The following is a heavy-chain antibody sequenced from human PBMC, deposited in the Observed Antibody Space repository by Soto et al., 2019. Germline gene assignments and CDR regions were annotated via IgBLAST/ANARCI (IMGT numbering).Heavy chain of an antibody. CDR2: FIPVYRTL. D-gene: IGHD3-3*01. CDR3: ATGVIWIGSFTVDS. J-gene: IGHJ4*02. Sequence: QVLLVQSGAEVKKPGSSVKISCKASGGSFGNSAINWVRQTPGQGLEWLGGFIPVYRTLNYEQKFHGRVTITADESTSTALLTLYSLASIDTAVYYCATGVIWIGSFTVDSWGQGTRVTVSS. V-gene: IGHV1-69*01. CDR1: GGSFGNSA.